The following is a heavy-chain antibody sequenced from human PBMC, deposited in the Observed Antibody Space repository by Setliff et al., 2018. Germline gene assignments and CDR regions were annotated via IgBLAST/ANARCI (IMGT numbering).Heavy chain of an antibody. Sequence: ASVKVSCKASGYTFTSYYMHWVRQAPGQGLEWMGIINPSGGSTSYAQKFQGRVTMTRDTSASTVYMELSSLRSEDTAVYYCARGGGGPDSSGYFEYFQHWGQGTLVTVSS. V-gene: IGHV1-46*01. CDR3: ARGGGGPDSSGYFEYFQH. CDR2: INPSGGST. CDR1: GYTFTSYY. J-gene: IGHJ1*01. D-gene: IGHD3-22*01.